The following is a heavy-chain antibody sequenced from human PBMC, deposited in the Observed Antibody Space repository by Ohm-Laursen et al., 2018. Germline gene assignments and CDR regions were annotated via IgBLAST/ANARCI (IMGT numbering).Heavy chain of an antibody. CDR2: ISTSGSTI. D-gene: IGHD2-15*01. V-gene: IGHV3-48*03. Sequence: SLRLSCAASGFTFSSYEMNWVRQAPGKGLEWVSYISTSGSTIYYADSVKGRFTISRDNAKNSLYLQMNSLRAEDTAVYYCAKVYYCSGGSCYSWELTNGFDIWGQGTMVTISS. J-gene: IGHJ3*02. CDR1: GFTFSSYE. CDR3: AKVYYCSGGSCYSWELTNGFDI.